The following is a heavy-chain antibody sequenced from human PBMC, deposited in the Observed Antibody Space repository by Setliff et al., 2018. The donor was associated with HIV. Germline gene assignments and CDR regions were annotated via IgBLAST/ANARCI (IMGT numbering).Heavy chain of an antibody. CDR1: GFAFGDYA. Sequence: QPGGSLRLSCTGSGFAFGDYAMTWVRQAPGKGLEWVGFIRGKAYGGTTEYAASVKGRFTISRDDSKPIAYLQMNSLRAEDTAIYYCARDLPCSTGCQGWGFGVDVWGQGTTVTVSS. D-gene: IGHD2-2*01. CDR3: ARDLPCSTGCQGWGFGVDV. V-gene: IGHV3-49*04. CDR2: IRGKAYGGTT. J-gene: IGHJ6*02.